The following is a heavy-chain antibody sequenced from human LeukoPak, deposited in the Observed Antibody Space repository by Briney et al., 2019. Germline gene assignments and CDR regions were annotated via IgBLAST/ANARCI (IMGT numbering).Heavy chain of an antibody. CDR2: ISGSGGST. CDR3: AKDVPYGSGSYYSGWSDAFDI. D-gene: IGHD3-10*01. V-gene: IGHV3-23*01. J-gene: IGHJ3*02. Sequence: QSGGSLRLSCAASGFTFSSYAMSWVRQAPGKGLEWVSAISGSGGSTYYADSVKGRFTISRDNSKNTLYLQMNSLGAEDTAVYYCAKDVPYGSGSYYSGWSDAFDIWGQGTMVTVSS. CDR1: GFTFSSYA.